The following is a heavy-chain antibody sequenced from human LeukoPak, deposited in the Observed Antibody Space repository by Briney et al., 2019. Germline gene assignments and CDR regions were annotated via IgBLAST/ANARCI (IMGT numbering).Heavy chain of an antibody. V-gene: IGHV3-23*01. J-gene: IGHJ4*02. D-gene: IGHD2-8*01. CDR1: GFTFSSYA. CDR2: ITSTSGST. Sequence: GGTLRLYGAASGFTFSSYAMSWVGQGQGKGLEWVSAITSTSGSTFYADSVKGRFTISRDNSDNTLYLQMNSLIDEGTAVYFCARGSKYAFDYWGQGTLVTVSS. CDR3: ARGSKYAFDY.